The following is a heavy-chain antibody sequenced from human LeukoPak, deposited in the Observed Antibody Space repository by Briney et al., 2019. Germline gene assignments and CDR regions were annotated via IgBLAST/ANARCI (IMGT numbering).Heavy chain of an antibody. CDR3: ARHSTLGYCSTTSCRTPFDV. CDR1: GYSFTNYW. J-gene: IGHJ3*01. Sequence: GESLKISCKGSGYSFTNYWIGWVRHMPGKGLEWMGIFYPADSDTRYNPSFQGQVTFYADKSISTAFLQWSSLKASDTAMYFCARHSTLGYCSTTSCRTPFDVWGQGTMVTVSS. CDR2: FYPADSDT. V-gene: IGHV5-51*01. D-gene: IGHD2-2*01.